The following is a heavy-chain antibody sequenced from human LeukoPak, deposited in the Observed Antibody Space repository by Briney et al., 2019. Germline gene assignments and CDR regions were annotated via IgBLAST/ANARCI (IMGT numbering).Heavy chain of an antibody. V-gene: IGHV1-69*13. CDR3: ARGLVYYGSGTYNWFDP. Sequence: SVKVSCKASGGTFSSYAINWVRQAPGQGLKWMGGIIPIFGTANYAQKFQGRVTITADEYTSTAYMELSSLRSEDTAVYYCARGLVYYGSGTYNWFDPWGQGTLVTVSS. CDR1: GGTFSSYA. D-gene: IGHD3-10*01. CDR2: IIPIFGTA. J-gene: IGHJ5*02.